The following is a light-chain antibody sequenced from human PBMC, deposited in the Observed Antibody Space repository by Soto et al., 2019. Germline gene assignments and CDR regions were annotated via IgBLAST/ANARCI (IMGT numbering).Light chain of an antibody. CDR3: SSYTSSSTAV. V-gene: IGLV2-14*03. Sequence: QSALTQPASVSGSPGQSITNSCTGTSSDVGGYKYVSWYQQHPGKAPKLMIYDVSNRPSGVSNRFSGSKSGNTASLTISGLQAEDEADYYCSSYTSSSTAVFGGGTKLTVL. J-gene: IGLJ2*01. CDR1: SSDVGGYKY. CDR2: DVS.